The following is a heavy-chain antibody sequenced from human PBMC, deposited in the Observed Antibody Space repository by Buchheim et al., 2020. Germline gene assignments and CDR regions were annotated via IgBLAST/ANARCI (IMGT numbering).Heavy chain of an antibody. CDR3: AGRYSGSYYGLYYYYYGMDV. V-gene: IGHV4-34*01. CDR1: GGSFSGYY. CDR2: INHSGST. J-gene: IGHJ6*02. D-gene: IGHD1-26*01. Sequence: QVQLQQWGAGLLKPSETLSLTCAVYGGSFSGYYWSWIRQPPGKGLEWIGEINHSGSTNYNPSLKSRVTISVDTSKNQFYLKLSSVTAADTAVYYCAGRYSGSYYGLYYYYYGMDVWGQGTT.